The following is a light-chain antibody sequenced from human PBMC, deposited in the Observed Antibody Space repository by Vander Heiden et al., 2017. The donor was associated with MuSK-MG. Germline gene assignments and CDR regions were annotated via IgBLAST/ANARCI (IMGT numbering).Light chain of an antibody. J-gene: IGKJ4*01. CDR1: QSISSY. Sequence: EIAQSTSSLSASVGDRVTITCRASQSISSYLNWYQQKPGIAPNLLIYAASSLQSGVPSRFSGSGSGTDFTLTISSLQPEDFATYYCQQSYSTPPTFGGGTKVEIK. CDR3: QQSYSTPPT. CDR2: AAS. V-gene: IGKV1-39*01.